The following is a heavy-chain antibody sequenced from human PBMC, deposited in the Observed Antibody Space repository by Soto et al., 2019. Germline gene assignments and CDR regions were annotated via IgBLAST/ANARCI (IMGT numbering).Heavy chain of an antibody. V-gene: IGHV1-3*01. CDR2: INAGNGNT. Sequence: ASVKVSCKDSGYTYTSYAMHWVRQAQEQRLEWMGWINAGNGNTKYSQKFQGRVTITRDTSASTAYMELSSLRSEDTAVYYCARDWSYVRFGYYGVDVWGQGTTVTVSS. CDR1: GYTYTSYA. J-gene: IGHJ6*02. D-gene: IGHD3-10*02. CDR3: ARDWSYVRFGYYGVDV.